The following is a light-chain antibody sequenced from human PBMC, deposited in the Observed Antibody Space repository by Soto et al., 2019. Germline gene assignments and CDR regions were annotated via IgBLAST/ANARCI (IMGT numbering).Light chain of an antibody. CDR3: SSYAVKKNFVV. CDR1: SGDIGGYDY. CDR2: EVN. Sequence: QSALPQTPSASGSPGQSVTISCTGSSGDIGGYDYVSWYQHHSCRTPKLIIYEVNKRPSGVPDRFSGSKSGKTATLTVSALQAEDGADYYCSSYAVKKNFVVFASGTKVTVL. J-gene: IGLJ1*01. V-gene: IGLV2-8*01.